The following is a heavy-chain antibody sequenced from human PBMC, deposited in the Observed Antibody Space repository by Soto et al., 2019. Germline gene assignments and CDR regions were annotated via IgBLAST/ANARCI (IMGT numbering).Heavy chain of an antibody. J-gene: IGHJ5*02. D-gene: IGHD6-6*01. CDR3: ARSYSSYVFGWFDP. V-gene: IGHV4-59*01. CDR2: IYYSGST. Sequence: QVQLQESGPGLVKPSETLSLTCTVSGCSISSYYWSWIRQPPGKGLEWIGYIYYSGSTNYNPSLKSLVTIPVDPSKNQFSLMLSSVTAADMAEYYCARSYSSYVFGWFDPWGQGTLVTVSS. CDR1: GCSISSYY.